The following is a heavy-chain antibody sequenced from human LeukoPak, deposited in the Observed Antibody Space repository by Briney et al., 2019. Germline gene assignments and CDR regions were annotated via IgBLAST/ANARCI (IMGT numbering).Heavy chain of an antibody. J-gene: IGHJ4*02. CDR1: GFTFSSYA. CDR2: ISGSGGST. D-gene: IGHD3-10*01. Sequence: PGGSLRLSCAASGFTFSSYAMSWVRQAPGKGLEWVSAISGSGGSTYYADSVKGRFTISRDNSKNTLYLQMNSLRAEDTAVYYCAKDLTLGRGLHYRYYFDYWGQGTLVTVSS. V-gene: IGHV3-23*01. CDR3: AKDLTLGRGLHYRYYFDY.